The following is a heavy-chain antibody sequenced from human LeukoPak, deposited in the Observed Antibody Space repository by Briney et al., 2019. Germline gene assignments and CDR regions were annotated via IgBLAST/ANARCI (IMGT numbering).Heavy chain of an antibody. CDR2: INPNSGGT. D-gene: IGHD2-15*01. V-gene: IGHV1-2*02. CDR3: ARVRIDSRDIDY. Sequence: ASVKVSCKASGYTFTGYYMHWVRQAPGQGLEWMRWINPNSGGTNYAQKFQGRVTMTRDTSISTAYMELSRLRSDDTAVYYCARVRIDSRDIDYWGQGTLVTVSS. CDR1: GYTFTGYY. J-gene: IGHJ4*02.